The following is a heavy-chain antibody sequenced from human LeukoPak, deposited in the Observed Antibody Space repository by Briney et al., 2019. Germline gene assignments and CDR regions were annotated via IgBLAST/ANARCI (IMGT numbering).Heavy chain of an antibody. V-gene: IGHV3-21*01. J-gene: IGHJ6*03. D-gene: IGHD2-2*01. CDR3: ARAHDDCSSTSCYRYYYYYMDV. Sequence: GGSLRLSCAASGFTFSSYSMNWVRQAPGKGLEWVSSISSSSSYIYYADSVKGRFTISRDSAKNSLYLQMNSLRAEDTAVYYCARAHDDCSSTSCYRYYYYYMDVWGKGTTVTVSS. CDR1: GFTFSSYS. CDR2: ISSSSSYI.